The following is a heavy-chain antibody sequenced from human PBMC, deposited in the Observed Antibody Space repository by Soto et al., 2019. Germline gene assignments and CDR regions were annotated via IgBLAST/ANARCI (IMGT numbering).Heavy chain of an antibody. J-gene: IGHJ5*02. D-gene: IGHD6-25*01. CDR2: ISGSGGST. V-gene: IGHV3-23*01. CDR1: GFTFSSYA. CDR3: AKNRYSSGINWFDP. Sequence: LXLSCAASGFTFSSYAMSWVRQAPGKGLEWVSAISGSGGSTYYADSVKGRFTISRDNSKNTLYLQMNSLRAEDTAVYYCAKNRYSSGINWFDPWGQGTLVTVSS.